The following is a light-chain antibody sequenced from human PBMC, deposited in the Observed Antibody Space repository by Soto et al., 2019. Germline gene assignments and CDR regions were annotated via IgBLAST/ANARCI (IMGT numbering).Light chain of an antibody. Sequence: DIPMTQSTSTLSASVGDRVTLTCRASQTISTWLAWYQQKPGKAPKLLIYGASSLQTGVPSRFSGSGSGTEFTLTISSLQPDDFATYYCQQYNSYSYTFGQGTKLEIK. CDR3: QQYNSYSYT. V-gene: IGKV1-5*01. CDR2: GAS. J-gene: IGKJ2*01. CDR1: QTISTW.